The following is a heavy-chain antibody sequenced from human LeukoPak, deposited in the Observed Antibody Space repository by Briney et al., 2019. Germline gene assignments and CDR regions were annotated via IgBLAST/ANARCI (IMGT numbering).Heavy chain of an antibody. CDR1: GGSISSGGYS. CDR2: IYYSGST. J-gene: IGHJ4*02. Sequence: SETLSLTCAVSGGSISSGGYSWSWIRQPPGKGLEWIGYIYYSGSTNYNPFLKSRVTISVDTSKNQFSLKLSSVTAADTAVYYCARDPGSGCLDYWGQGTLVTVSS. V-gene: IGHV4-61*08. CDR3: ARDPGSGCLDY. D-gene: IGHD6-19*01.